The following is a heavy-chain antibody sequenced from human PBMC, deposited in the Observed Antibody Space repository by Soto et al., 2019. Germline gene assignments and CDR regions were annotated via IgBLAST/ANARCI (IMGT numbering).Heavy chain of an antibody. D-gene: IGHD3-10*01. CDR3: ACSSVLRSGDLFHGLDV. J-gene: IGHJ6*02. V-gene: IGHV4-34*01. CDR1: GGSFSGYY. CDR2: INHGGTS. Sequence: QVQLQQWGAGLLKPSETLSLTCAVHGGSFSGYYWDWIRQPPGKGLEWIGGINHGGTSNYNPSLKSHSKISVNTSKNQSTCKLSSVTAEVTALYSCACSSVLRSGDLFHGLDVGGQGTTVTVSS.